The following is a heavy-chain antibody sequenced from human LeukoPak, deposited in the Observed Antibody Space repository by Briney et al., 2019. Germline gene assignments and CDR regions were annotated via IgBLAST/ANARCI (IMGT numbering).Heavy chain of an antibody. V-gene: IGHV4-39*01. CDR2: ISCGGTA. Sequence: SETLSLTCAVSGGSISTATFDWGWIRQAPGRDLEWITTISCGGTANYNPSRIGPITISVDTSQNQSFLEPTPATAADAVFFCWARFKGGTGFDYWGQGILL. CDR3: ARFKGGTGFDY. J-gene: IGHJ4*02. D-gene: IGHD1-26*01. CDR1: GGSISTATFD.